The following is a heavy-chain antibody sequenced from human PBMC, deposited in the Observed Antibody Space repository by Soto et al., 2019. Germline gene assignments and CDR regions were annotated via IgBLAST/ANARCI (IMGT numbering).Heavy chain of an antibody. CDR2: IYSGGST. Sequence: RRLSCAASGFTVSSNYMSWIRQAPGKGLEWVSVIYSGGSTYYADSVKGRFTISRDNSKNTLYLQMNSLRAEDTAVYYCARDCGGDCYPDYYYGMDVSGQGTTVTVSS. V-gene: IGHV3-53*01. J-gene: IGHJ6*02. CDR3: ARDCGGDCYPDYYYGMDV. D-gene: IGHD2-21*02. CDR1: GFTVSSNY.